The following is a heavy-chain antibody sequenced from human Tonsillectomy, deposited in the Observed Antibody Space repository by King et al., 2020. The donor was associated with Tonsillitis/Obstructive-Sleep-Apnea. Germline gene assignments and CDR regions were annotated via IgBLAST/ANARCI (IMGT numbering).Heavy chain of an antibody. CDR2: INHSGST. J-gene: IGHJ5*02. CDR3: ARGWGYSRSSITNWLDP. Sequence: VQLQQWGAGLLKPSETLSLPCAVYGGSFSGYYWSWIRQPPGKGLEWIGEINHSGSTNYNPSLKSRVTISVDTSKNQFSLKLSSVTAADTAVYYCARGWGYSRSSITNWLDPWGQGTLVTVSS. D-gene: IGHD6-13*01. CDR1: GGSFSGYY. V-gene: IGHV4-34*01.